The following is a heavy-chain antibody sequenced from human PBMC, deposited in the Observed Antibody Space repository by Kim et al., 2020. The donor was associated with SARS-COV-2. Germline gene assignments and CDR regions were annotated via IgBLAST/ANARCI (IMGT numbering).Heavy chain of an antibody. CDR1: GFTFSGYV. Sequence: GGSLRLSCAASGFTFSGYVMNWVRQAPGKGLEWVSYIDGRGITTYHTDSVKGRFTISRDNAKNSLYLQMNSLTAEDTAVYYCARYGSGSNLRDPFDVWGQGTTVNVS. D-gene: IGHD3-10*01. CDR3: ARYGSGSNLRDPFDV. J-gene: IGHJ6*02. CDR2: IDGRGITT. V-gene: IGHV3-48*03.